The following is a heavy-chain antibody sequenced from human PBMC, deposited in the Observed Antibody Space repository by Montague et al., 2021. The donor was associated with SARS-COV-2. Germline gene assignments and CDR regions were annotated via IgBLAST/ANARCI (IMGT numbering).Heavy chain of an antibody. V-gene: IGHV4-59*01. J-gene: IGHJ5*02. CDR2: IYYNGST. CDR1: GGSIRPYY. Sequence: SETLSLTCTVSGGSIRPYYWNWIRLPPGKGLEWVGHIYYNGSTNYNPSLKSRVTISVDTSKKQFSLKLNSVTAADTAVYYCARVWGSWYRHWFYPWGQGTLSPSPQ. CDR3: ARVWGSWYRHWFYP. D-gene: IGHD6-13*01.